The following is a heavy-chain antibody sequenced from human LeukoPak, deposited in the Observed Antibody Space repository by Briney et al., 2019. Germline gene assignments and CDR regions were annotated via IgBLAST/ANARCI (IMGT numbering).Heavy chain of an antibody. CDR2: IRFDGRNR. Sequence: PGGSLRLSCAASGFTFSSYDMDWVRQAPGKGLEWVAFIRFDGRNRYYGDSVKGRFTISRDNSKNTLYLQMNSPRIEDTAVYYCVGDFDFWGQGTLVTVSS. CDR1: GFTFSSYD. CDR3: VGDFDF. V-gene: IGHV3-30*02. J-gene: IGHJ4*02.